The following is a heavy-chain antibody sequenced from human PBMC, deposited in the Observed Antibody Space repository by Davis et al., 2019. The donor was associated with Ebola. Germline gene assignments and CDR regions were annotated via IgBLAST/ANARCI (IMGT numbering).Heavy chain of an antibody. CDR3: AREVLGLDP. Sequence: SVKVSCKASGDTFISYAISWVRQAPGQGLEWMGRIIPILGIANYAQKFQGRVTITADKSTSTAYMELSSLRSEDTAVYYCAREVLGLDPWGQGTLVTVSS. CDR2: IIPILGIA. CDR1: GDTFISYA. D-gene: IGHD3-10*01. J-gene: IGHJ5*02. V-gene: IGHV1-69*04.